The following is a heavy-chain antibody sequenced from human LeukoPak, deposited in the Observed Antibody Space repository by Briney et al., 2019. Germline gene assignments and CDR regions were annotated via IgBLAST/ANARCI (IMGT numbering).Heavy chain of an antibody. V-gene: IGHV1-8*03. CDR1: GYTFTSYD. D-gene: IGHD2-15*01. CDR2: MNPNSGNT. Sequence: ASVKVSCKASGYTFTSYDINWVRQVTGQGLEWMGWMNPNSGNTGYAQKFQGRVTITRNTSISTAYMELSSLRSEDTAVYYCARGGYCSGGSCHEGYYYYYYYMDVWGKGTTVTVSS. J-gene: IGHJ6*03. CDR3: ARGGYCSGGSCHEGYYYYYYYMDV.